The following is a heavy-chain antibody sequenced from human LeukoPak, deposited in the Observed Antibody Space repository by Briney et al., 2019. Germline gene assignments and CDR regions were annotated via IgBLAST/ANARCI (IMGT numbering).Heavy chain of an antibody. CDR3: ARGSHWFDS. Sequence: PGGSLRLSCAASGFTFSSYWMSWVRQAPGKGLEWVANIKQDGSEKYYVDSVKGRFTISRDNAKNTVYLQLNSLRADDTAVYYCARGSHWFDSWGQGTLVSVFS. CDR2: IKQDGSEK. V-gene: IGHV3-7*01. CDR1: GFTFSSYW. J-gene: IGHJ5*01.